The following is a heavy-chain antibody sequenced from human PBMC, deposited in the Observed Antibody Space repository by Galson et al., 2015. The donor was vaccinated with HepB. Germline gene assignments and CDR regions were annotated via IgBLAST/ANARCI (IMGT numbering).Heavy chain of an antibody. CDR1: GYTFTSYG. D-gene: IGHD3-22*01. CDR3: ARDLEDSSGYYKDHFDY. Sequence: SVKVSCKASGYTFTSYGISWVRQAPGQGLEWMGWISAYNGNTNYAQKLQGRVTMTTDTSTSTAYMELRSLRSDDTAVYYCARDLEDSSGYYKDHFDYWGQGTLVTVSS. CDR2: ISAYNGNT. V-gene: IGHV1-18*04. J-gene: IGHJ4*02.